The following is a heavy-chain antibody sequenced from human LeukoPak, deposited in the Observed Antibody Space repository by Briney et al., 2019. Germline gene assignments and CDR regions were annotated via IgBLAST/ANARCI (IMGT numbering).Heavy chain of an antibody. J-gene: IGHJ4*02. Sequence: SVKVSCKASGGTFSSYAISWVRQAPGQGLEWMGGIIPIFGTANYAQKFRGRVTITTDESTSTAYMELSSLRSEDTAVYYCARVNDSSGYYSGSLDYWGQGTLVTVSS. CDR3: ARVNDSSGYYSGSLDY. V-gene: IGHV1-69*05. CDR1: GGTFSSYA. D-gene: IGHD3-22*01. CDR2: IIPIFGTA.